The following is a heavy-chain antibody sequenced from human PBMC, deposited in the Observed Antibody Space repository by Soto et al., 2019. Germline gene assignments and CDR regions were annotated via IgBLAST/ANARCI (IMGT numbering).Heavy chain of an antibody. J-gene: IGHJ5*02. CDR1: GGSISSGDYY. D-gene: IGHD5-12*01. CDR2: IYYSGST. CDR3: ARSGYDYFSWWFDP. V-gene: IGHV4-30-4*01. Sequence: QVQLQESGPGLVKPSQTLSLTCTVSGGSISSGDYYWSWIRQPPGKGLEWIGYIYYSGSTYYNPSLQSRVTGSVDTSKNPFSLKLSSVTAADTAVYYCARSGYDYFSWWFDPWGQGTLVTVSS.